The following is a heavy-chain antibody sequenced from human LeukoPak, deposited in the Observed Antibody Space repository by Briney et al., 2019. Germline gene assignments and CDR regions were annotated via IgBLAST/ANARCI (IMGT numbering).Heavy chain of an antibody. V-gene: IGHV4-34*01. J-gene: IGHJ6*03. D-gene: IGHD6-19*01. CDR3: ARSRRLAVAGPSGYYYYYYMDV. CDR1: GGSFSDYY. CDR2: INHSGCT. Sequence: SETLSLTCAVYGGSFSDYYWSWIRQPPGKGLEWIGEINHSGCTNFNPSLKRRITISVDTSKNQFSLKLSSVTAADTAVYYCARSRRLAVAGPSGYYYYYYMDVWGKGTTVTVSS.